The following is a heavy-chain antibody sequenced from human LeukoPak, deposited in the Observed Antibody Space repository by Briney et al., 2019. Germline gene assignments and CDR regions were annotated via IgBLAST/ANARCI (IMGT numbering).Heavy chain of an antibody. Sequence: ASVKVSCKASGYTSTGYYMHWVRQAPGQGLEWMGWINPNSGGTNYAQKFQGRVTMTSDTSISTAYMELSRLRSDDTAVYYCARSTRPYYDFWSGYPFDYWGQGTLVTVSS. V-gene: IGHV1-2*02. CDR1: GYTSTGYY. CDR3: ARSTRPYYDFWSGYPFDY. D-gene: IGHD3-3*01. CDR2: INPNSGGT. J-gene: IGHJ4*02.